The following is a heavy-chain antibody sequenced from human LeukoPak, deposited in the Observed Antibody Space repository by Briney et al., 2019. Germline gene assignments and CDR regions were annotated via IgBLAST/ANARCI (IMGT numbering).Heavy chain of an antibody. J-gene: IGHJ4*02. CDR3: ARGPPLYDILTGPLIN. D-gene: IGHD3-9*01. CDR2: INSDGSST. V-gene: IGHV3-74*01. Sequence: GGSLRLSCAASGFTFSSYWMHWVRQAPGKGLVWVSRINSDGSSTTYADSVKGRFTISRDNTKNTLYLQMNSLRAEDTAVYYCARGPPLYDILTGPLINWGQGTLVTVSS. CDR1: GFTFSSYW.